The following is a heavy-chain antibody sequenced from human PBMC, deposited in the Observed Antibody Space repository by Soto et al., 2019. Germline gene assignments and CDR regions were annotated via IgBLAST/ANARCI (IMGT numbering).Heavy chain of an antibody. D-gene: IGHD2-21*02. Sequence: QITLKESGPPLVKPTQTLTLTCTFSGFSLGISGVGVGWIRQPPGKALEWLALIYWDDDKRYSPSLKSRLTISKDTSKNQVVLTMTNMDPVDTGTYYCAHGGDPRGGYYNGMDVWGQGTTVTVSS. CDR3: AHGGDPRGGYYNGMDV. J-gene: IGHJ6*02. V-gene: IGHV2-5*02. CDR1: GFSLGISGVG. CDR2: IYWDDDK.